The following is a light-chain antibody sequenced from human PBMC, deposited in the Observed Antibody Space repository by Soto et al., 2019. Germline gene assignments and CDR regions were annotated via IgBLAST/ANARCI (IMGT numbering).Light chain of an antibody. CDR3: QQYNSYPYT. V-gene: IGKV3-15*01. J-gene: IGKJ5*01. CDR1: HSVSSN. Sequence: EVVMTQSPATLSVSPGERAILSCRASHSVSSNLAWYQQKPGQAPRLLIYGASTRATGIPARFSGSGSGTEFTLTISSLQPDDFATYYCQQYNSYPYTFGQGTRLEI. CDR2: GAS.